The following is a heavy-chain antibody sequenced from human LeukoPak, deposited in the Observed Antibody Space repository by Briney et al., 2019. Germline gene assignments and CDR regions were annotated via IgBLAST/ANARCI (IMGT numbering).Heavy chain of an antibody. Sequence: GASVKVSCKASGYTFTGYYMHWVRQAPGQGLEWMGWINPNSGGTKYAQKFQGRVTMTRDMSISTAYMEMSRLRSDDTAVYYCARGWLLDIRIDYWGQGTLVTVSS. CDR2: INPNSGGT. CDR1: GYTFTGYY. CDR3: ARGWLLDIRIDY. V-gene: IGHV1-2*02. J-gene: IGHJ4*02. D-gene: IGHD5-12*01.